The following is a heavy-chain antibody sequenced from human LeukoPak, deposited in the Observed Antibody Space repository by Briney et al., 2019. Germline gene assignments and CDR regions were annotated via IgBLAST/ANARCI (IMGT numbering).Heavy chain of an antibody. Sequence: SVKVSCKASGGTFISYAISWVRQAPGQGLEWMGGIIPIFGTANYAQKFQGRVTITADESTSTAYMELSSLRSEDTAVYYCARCSDILTGYLYFDYWGKGTLVTVSS. J-gene: IGHJ4*02. CDR3: ARCSDILTGYLYFDY. CDR1: GGTFISYA. D-gene: IGHD3-9*01. CDR2: IIPIFGTA. V-gene: IGHV1-69*13.